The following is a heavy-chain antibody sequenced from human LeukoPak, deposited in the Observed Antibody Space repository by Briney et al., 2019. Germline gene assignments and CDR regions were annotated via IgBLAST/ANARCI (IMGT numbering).Heavy chain of an antibody. J-gene: IGHJ5*02. CDR3: AKERLGATRVMWFDP. CDR1: GFTFSNYW. V-gene: IGHV3-23*01. D-gene: IGHD1-26*01. Sequence: GGSLRLSCAASGFTFSNYWMHWVRQAPGKGLEWVSAISGSGGSTYYADSVKGRFTISRDNSKNTLYLQMNSLRAEDTAVYYCAKERLGATRVMWFDPWGQGTLVTVSS. CDR2: ISGSGGST.